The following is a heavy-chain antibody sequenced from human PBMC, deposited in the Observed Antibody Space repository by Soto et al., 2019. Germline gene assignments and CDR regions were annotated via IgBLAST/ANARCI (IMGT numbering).Heavy chain of an antibody. CDR2: IYSGGST. V-gene: IGHV3-53*04. CDR1: GFTVSSNY. J-gene: IGHJ4*02. CDR3: AREIRDFWSGYYFDY. D-gene: IGHD3-3*01. Sequence: PGGSLRLSCAASGFTVSSNYMSWVRQAPGKGLEWVSVIYSGGSTYYADSVKGRFTISRHNSKNTLYLQMNSLRAEDTAVYYCAREIRDFWSGYYFDYWGQGTLVNVSS.